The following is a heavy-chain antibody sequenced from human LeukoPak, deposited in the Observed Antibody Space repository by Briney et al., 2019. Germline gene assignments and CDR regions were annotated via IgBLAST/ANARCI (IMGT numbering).Heavy chain of an antibody. CDR1: GYTFTSYY. CDR2: INPSGGNT. Sequence: GGSLRLSCAVSGYTFTSYYMHWVRQAPGQGLEWMGIINPSGGNTSYAQKLQGRVTITTDTSTTTGYMELRSLRSDDTAVYYCARRVIIPSAIVVDWFDPWGQGTLVTVSS. V-gene: IGHV1-46*01. J-gene: IGHJ5*02. CDR3: ARRVIIPSAIVVDWFDP. D-gene: IGHD2-2*02.